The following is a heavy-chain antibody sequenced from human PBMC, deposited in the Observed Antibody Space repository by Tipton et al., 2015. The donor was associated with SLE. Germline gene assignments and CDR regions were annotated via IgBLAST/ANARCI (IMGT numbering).Heavy chain of an antibody. J-gene: IGHJ5*02. CDR1: RGSFSGYY. CDR3: ARFIYYQLLSWFDP. Sequence: GLVKPSETLSLVCVVNRGSFSGYYWSWIRQPPGKGLEGIGEINHSGSTNSNPSLKSRVTISVDTTKNRFSLKLSTVTAADTAVYYCARFIYYQLLSWFDPWGQGTLVTVSS. CDR2: INHSGST. V-gene: IGHV4-34*01. D-gene: IGHD2-2*01.